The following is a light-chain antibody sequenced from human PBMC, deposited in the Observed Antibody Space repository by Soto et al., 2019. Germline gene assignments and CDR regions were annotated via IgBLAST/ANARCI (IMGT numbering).Light chain of an antibody. Sequence: EIVLTQSPGTLSLSPGERATLSCRASQSVSSNLAWYQQKPGQAPRLLIYGAYSRATGIQDRFSGSGSGTDFTLTIRRLEPEDFAVYYCKQYGSSRWTFGQGTKVDIK. J-gene: IGKJ1*01. CDR1: QSVSSN. CDR3: KQYGSSRWT. CDR2: GAY. V-gene: IGKV3-20*01.